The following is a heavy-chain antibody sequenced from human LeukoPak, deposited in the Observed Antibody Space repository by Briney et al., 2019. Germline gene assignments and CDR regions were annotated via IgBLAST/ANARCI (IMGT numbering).Heavy chain of an antibody. Sequence: GGSLRLSCAASGFTFSTYSMNWVRQAPGKGLEWVSSISSGSSTIYYADSVKGRFIISRDNSKNTLYLQMNSLRAEDTAVYYCAKGGYSGYDSSYYYYGMDVWGQGTTVTVSS. CDR2: ISSGSSTI. V-gene: IGHV3-48*01. D-gene: IGHD5-12*01. J-gene: IGHJ6*02. CDR1: GFTFSTYS. CDR3: AKGGYSGYDSSYYYYGMDV.